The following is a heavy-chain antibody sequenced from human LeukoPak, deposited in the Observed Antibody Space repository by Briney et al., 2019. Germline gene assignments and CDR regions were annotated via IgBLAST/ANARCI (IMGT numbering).Heavy chain of an antibody. CDR1: GFTFTSSA. J-gene: IGHJ4*02. CDR2: IVVGSGNT. V-gene: IGHV1-58*02. Sequence: GASVKVSCKASGFTFTSSAMQWVRQARGQRLEWIEWIVVGSGNTNYAQKFQERVTITRDMSTSTAYMELSSLRSEDTAVYYCAAATGYSYGFFSDYWGQGTLVTVSS. D-gene: IGHD5-18*01. CDR3: AAATGYSYGFFSDY.